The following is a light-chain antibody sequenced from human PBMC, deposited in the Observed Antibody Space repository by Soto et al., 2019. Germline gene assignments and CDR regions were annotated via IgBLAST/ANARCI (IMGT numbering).Light chain of an antibody. Sequence: EIQITQAPSTLSTSVGDRVTITVRASQSISSWLAWYQQKPGKAPKLLIYKASSLESGVPSRFSGSGSGTEFTLTISSLQPDDFATYYCQQYNSYPWTFGQGTKVDIK. CDR3: QQYNSYPWT. J-gene: IGKJ1*01. V-gene: IGKV1-5*03. CDR2: KAS. CDR1: QSISSW.